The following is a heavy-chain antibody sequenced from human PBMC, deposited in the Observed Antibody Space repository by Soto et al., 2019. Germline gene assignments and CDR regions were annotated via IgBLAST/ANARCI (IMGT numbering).Heavy chain of an antibody. CDR3: ARDHSPFPNYYGSGSYYRNDYYYYGMDV. D-gene: IGHD3-10*01. V-gene: IGHV1-18*01. Sequence: ASVKVSCKASGYTFTSYGISWVRQAPGQGLEWMGWISAYNGNTNYAQKLQGRVTMTTDTSTSTAYMELSRLRSDDTAVYYCARDHSPFPNYYGSGSYYRNDYYYYGMDVWGQGTTVTVSS. CDR1: GYTFTSYG. J-gene: IGHJ6*02. CDR2: ISAYNGNT.